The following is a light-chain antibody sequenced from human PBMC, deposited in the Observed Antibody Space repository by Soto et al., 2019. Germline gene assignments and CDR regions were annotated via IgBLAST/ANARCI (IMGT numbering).Light chain of an antibody. J-gene: IGLJ1*01. CDR3: CSFAGNYIYV. CDR2: DVS. CDR1: SSDVGGYNY. Sequence: QAVLTPPPSGSGSPGHAVTISCTGTSSDVGGYNYVSWYLQHPGKAPKVMIYDVSKRPSGVPDRFSGSKSGNTASLTISGLQSEDEADYYCCSFAGNYIYVFGTGTKVTV. V-gene: IGLV2-11*01.